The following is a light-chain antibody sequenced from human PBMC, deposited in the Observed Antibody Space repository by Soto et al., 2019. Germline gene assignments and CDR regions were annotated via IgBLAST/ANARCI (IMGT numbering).Light chain of an antibody. CDR3: AAWDDSLSGHYV. V-gene: IGLV1-47*01. CDR2: RNN. CDR1: SSNIGSNY. J-gene: IGLJ1*01. Sequence: SVLTQPPSASGTPGQRVTISCSGSSSNIGSNYVYWYQQLPGTAPKLLIYRNNQRPSGVPDRFSGSKSGTSASLAISGLRSEDEADYYCAAWDDSLSGHYVFGTGTKVTVL.